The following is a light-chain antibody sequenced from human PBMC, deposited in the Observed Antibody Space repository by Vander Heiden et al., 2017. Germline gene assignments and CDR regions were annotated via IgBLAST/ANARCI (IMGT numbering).Light chain of an antibody. Sequence: DIQMTQSPPTLSASVGDRVTITCRASQSISSWLAWYQQKPGKAPKLLIYKASSLDSGVPSRFSGSGSGTEFTLTISSLQPDDFATYYCQQDNNYSQTFGQGTKVEIK. V-gene: IGKV1-5*03. CDR1: QSISSW. CDR3: QQDNNYSQT. J-gene: IGKJ1*01. CDR2: KAS.